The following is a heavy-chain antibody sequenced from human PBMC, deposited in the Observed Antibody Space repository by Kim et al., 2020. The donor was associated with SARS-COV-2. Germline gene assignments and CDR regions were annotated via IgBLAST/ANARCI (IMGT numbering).Heavy chain of an antibody. CDR3: ARDRPLLPNDYVWGSPKETDAFDI. Sequence: ASVKVSCKASGYTFSTYGMHWARQAPGQRLEWMGSAGNGNTKYSQKFQGRVTITRDISASTAYMELSSLRSEDTAVYYCARDRPLLPNDYVWGSPKETDAFDIWGQGTMVTVSS. V-gene: IGHV1-3*01. J-gene: IGHJ3*02. CDR1: GYTFSTYG. D-gene: IGHD3-16*01. CDR2: AGNGNT.